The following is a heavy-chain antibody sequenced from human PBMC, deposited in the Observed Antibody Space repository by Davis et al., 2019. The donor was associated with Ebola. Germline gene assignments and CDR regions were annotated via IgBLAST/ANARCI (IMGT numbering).Heavy chain of an antibody. CDR2: IKQDGSEK. CDR1: GFTFSNYW. Sequence: GESLKISCAASGFTFSNYWMSWVRQAPGKGLEWVANIKQDGSEKYYVDSVKGRFTISRDNAKNSLYRQMNSLRAEDTAVYYCARGVKGSSSSWYYYYGMDVWGQGTTVTVSS. D-gene: IGHD6-6*01. V-gene: IGHV3-7*03. J-gene: IGHJ6*02. CDR3: ARGVKGSSSSWYYYYGMDV.